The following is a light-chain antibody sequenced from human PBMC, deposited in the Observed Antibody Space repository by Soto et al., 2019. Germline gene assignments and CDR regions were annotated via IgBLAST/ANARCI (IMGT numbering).Light chain of an antibody. J-gene: IGKJ1*01. CDR3: QQYGSSGT. CDR1: QRFISN. CDR2: VAS. V-gene: IGKV3-20*01. Sequence: EIVMTQSPATLSVSPGERATLSCRASQRFISNLSWYHQKPGHAPRPLVFVASTRATGIPDRFSGSGSGTDFTLTISRLEPEDFAVYYCQQYGSSGTFGQGTKVDIK.